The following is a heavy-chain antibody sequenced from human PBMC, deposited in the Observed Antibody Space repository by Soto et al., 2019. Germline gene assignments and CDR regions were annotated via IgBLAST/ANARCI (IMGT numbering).Heavy chain of an antibody. D-gene: IGHD1-26*01. V-gene: IGHV3-30-3*01. CDR2: ISYDGSNK. Sequence: QVQLVESEGGVVQPGRSLRLSCAASGFTFSSYAMHWVRQAPGKGLEWVAVISYDGSNKYYADSVKGRFTISRDNSKNTLYLQMNSLRAEDTAVYYCARDGWELDAFDIWGQGTMVTVSS. CDR1: GFTFSSYA. J-gene: IGHJ3*02. CDR3: ARDGWELDAFDI.